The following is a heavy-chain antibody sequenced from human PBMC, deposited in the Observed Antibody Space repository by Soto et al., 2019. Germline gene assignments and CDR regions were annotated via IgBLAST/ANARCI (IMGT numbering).Heavy chain of an antibody. CDR1: GGSVNSDNYY. Sequence: QVQLQESGPGLVKPSETLSLTCSVSGGSVNSDNYYWSWIRQPPGKGLEWIACIYNGKYRKYNPSIKSRVTISADPSKTKFSRELSSLSAADTAVYYCSRDGNPTSSSPFAIGYWGRGTLVTVSS. CDR3: SRDGNPTSSSPFAIGY. V-gene: IGHV4-61*01. D-gene: IGHD6-6*01. CDR2: IYNGKYR. J-gene: IGHJ4*02.